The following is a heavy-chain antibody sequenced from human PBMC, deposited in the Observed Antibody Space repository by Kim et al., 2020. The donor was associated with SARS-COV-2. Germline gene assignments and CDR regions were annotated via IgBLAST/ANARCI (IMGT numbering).Heavy chain of an antibody. V-gene: IGHV4-34*01. J-gene: IGHJ4*02. CDR2: INHSGST. D-gene: IGHD3-10*01. CDR3: AREAPIYGSGSYYFYSRGARTYYFSY. CDR1: GGSFSGYY. Sequence: SETLSLTCAVYGGSFSGYYWSWIRQPPGKGLEWIGEINHSGSTNYNPSLKSRVTISVDTSKNQFSLKLSSVTAADTAVYYCAREAPIYGSGSYYFYSRGARTYYFSYWGQGTLVTVSS.